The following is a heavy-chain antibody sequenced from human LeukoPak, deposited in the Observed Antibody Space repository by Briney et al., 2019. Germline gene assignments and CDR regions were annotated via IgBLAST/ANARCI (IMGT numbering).Heavy chain of an antibody. CDR1: GFTFSSYA. V-gene: IGHV3-30-3*01. CDR2: ILYDGSNK. D-gene: IGHD5-18*01. J-gene: IGHJ4*02. Sequence: QPGRSLRLSCAASGFTFSSYAMHWVRQAPGKGLEWVAVILYDGSNKYYADSVKGRFTISRDNSKNTLYLQMNSLRAEDTAVYYCARGRGIQLWLVPTDYWGQGTLVTVSS. CDR3: ARGRGIQLWLVPTDY.